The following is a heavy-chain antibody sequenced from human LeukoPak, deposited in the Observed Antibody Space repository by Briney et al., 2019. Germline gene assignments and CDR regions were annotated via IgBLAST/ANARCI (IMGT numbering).Heavy chain of an antibody. CDR3: AREAGSSSSLDF. Sequence: GGSLRLSCAASGFTFSSYTMNWLRQAPVKGLEWVSSISSCGGYIYYADSLKGRFNISRDNAKNSLYLQVNSPRAEDTAVYYCAREAGSSSSLDFWGQGTLVTVSS. J-gene: IGHJ4*02. CDR2: ISSCGGYI. CDR1: GFTFSSYT. V-gene: IGHV3-21*01. D-gene: IGHD6-6*01.